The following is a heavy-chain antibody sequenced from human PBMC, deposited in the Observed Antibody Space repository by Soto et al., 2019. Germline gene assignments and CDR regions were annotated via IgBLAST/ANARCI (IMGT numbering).Heavy chain of an antibody. J-gene: IGHJ5*02. CDR2: ISGYNGNT. CDR1: GYTFTNYD. V-gene: IGHV1-18*01. CDR3: ARGDWFDP. Sequence: QVQLVQSGAEVKKPGASVKVSCEASGYTFTNYDINWVRQAPGQGLEWMGWISGYNGNTNYAQKLQGRFTMTTDTSTSTAYMEVRSLTSDDTAVYYCARGDWFDPWGQGTLVTVSS.